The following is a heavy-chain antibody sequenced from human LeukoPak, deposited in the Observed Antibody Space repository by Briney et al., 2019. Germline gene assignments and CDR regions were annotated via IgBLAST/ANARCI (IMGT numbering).Heavy chain of an antibody. CDR2: VSYDGSNK. J-gene: IGHJ6*02. Sequence: PGGSLRLSCAASGFTFSSYAMHWARLAPGKGLEGVGVVSYDGSNKYYADSVKGRFTISRDNSKNTLYLQMNSLRAEDTAVYYCARDSPAYCSGGSCFSGGMDVWGQGTTVTVSS. CDR3: ARDSPAYCSGGSCFSGGMDV. V-gene: IGHV3-30-3*01. CDR1: GFTFSSYA. D-gene: IGHD2-15*01.